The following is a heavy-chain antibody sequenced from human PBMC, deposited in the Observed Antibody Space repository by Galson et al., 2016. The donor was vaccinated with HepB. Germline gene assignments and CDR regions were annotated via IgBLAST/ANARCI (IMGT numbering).Heavy chain of an antibody. CDR1: GYTFTGYY. CDR3: ASRIVSASNWFDP. V-gene: IGHV1-2*02. Sequence: SVKVSCKASGYTFTGYYLHWVRQAPGQGLEWMGWINPNSGDTIYAQKFDGRVTMTRATSIRTAYMELSRLRSDDTAVYYCASRIVSASNWFDPWGQGTLVTVSS. CDR2: INPNSGDT. D-gene: IGHD6-13*01. J-gene: IGHJ5*02.